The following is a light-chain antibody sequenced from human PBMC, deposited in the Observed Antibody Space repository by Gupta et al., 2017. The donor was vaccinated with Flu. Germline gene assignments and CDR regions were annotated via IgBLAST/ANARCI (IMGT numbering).Light chain of an antibody. CDR1: SSSIASYY. CDR2: DDN. J-gene: IGLJ2*01. Sequence: SMLTQPHSVSASPGKPVTISCTRTSSSIASYYVQWYQQRPGSSPSIVIVDDNQRPPGVPDRFSGSTDSSSNSASLTISGLKTEDEADYYCQSYDSNSHVVLFGGGTKLTVL. V-gene: IGLV6-57*01. CDR3: QSYDSNSHVVL.